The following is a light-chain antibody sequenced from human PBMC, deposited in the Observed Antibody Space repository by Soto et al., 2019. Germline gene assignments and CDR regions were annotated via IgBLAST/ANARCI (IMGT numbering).Light chain of an antibody. CDR3: QQYNNWPPLT. V-gene: IGKV3-15*01. CDR1: QSISSN. Sequence: EIVMTQSPATLSVSPGERATLFCRASQSISSNLAWYQQKAGQAPRLLIYGTSTRATGIPARFSGSGSVTEFTLTISSLQSEDFAVYYCQQYNNWPPLTFGGGTKVEIK. CDR2: GTS. J-gene: IGKJ4*01.